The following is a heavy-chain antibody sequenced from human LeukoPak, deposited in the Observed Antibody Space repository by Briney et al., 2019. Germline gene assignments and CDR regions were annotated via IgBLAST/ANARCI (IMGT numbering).Heavy chain of an antibody. V-gene: IGHV4-31*03. D-gene: IGHD1-26*01. CDR3: ARELPNYYYYYGMDV. CDR1: GGSISSGGYY. J-gene: IGHJ6*02. CDR2: IYYSGST. Sequence: PSQTLSLTCTVSGGSISSGGYYWSWIRQHPGKGLEWIGYIYYSGSTYYNPSLKSRVTISVDTSKSQFSLKLSSVTAADTAVYYCARELPNYYYYYGMDVWGQGTTVTVSS.